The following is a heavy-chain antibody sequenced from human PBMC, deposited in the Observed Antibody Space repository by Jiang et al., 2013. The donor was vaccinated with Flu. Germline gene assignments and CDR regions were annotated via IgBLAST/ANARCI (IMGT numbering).Heavy chain of an antibody. Sequence: FSSYAISWVRQAPGQGLEWMGGIIPIFGTANYAQKFQGRVTITADESTSTAYMELSSLRSEDTAVYYCASDYYDSSGHPLGAFDIWGQGTMVTVSS. V-gene: IGHV1-69*01. CDR1: FSSYA. J-gene: IGHJ3*02. CDR3: ASDYYDSSGHPLGAFDI. CDR2: IIPIFGTA. D-gene: IGHD3-22*01.